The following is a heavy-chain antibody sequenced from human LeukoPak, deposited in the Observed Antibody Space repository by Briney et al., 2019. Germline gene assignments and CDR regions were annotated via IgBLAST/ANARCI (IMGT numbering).Heavy chain of an antibody. D-gene: IGHD1-7*01. V-gene: IGHV3-74*01. CDR1: GFTFSNHW. CDR2: ISGDGSST. J-gene: IGHJ4*02. Sequence: PGGSLRLSCAASGFTFSNHWMHWVRQAPGKGLVWVPRISGDGSSTRYADSVKGRFTIPRDNAKNTLFLQMNSLRAEDTAVYYCARDNNWNYPDYWGQGTLVTVSS. CDR3: ARDNNWNYPDY.